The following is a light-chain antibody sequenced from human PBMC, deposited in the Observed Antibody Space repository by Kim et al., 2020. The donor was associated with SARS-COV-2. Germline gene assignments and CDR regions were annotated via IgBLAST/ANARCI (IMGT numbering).Light chain of an antibody. CDR2: KVS. CDR1: HSRVHSDGRTY. Sequence: QPASSSYSPRHSRVHSDGRTYLNVLQQRPGRSPRRLIYKVSNRDSGVPDRFSGSGSDTAFTLQISRVESEDVGVYYCMQGTLWPYTFGQGTRLEL. J-gene: IGKJ2*01. V-gene: IGKV2-30*02. CDR3: MQGTLWPYT.